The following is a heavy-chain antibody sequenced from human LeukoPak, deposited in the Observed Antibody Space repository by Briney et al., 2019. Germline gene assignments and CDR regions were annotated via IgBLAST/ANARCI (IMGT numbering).Heavy chain of an antibody. CDR1: GFTFSSYG. CDR2: IRYDGSNK. V-gene: IGHV3-30*02. D-gene: IGHD1-26*01. J-gene: IGHJ3*02. Sequence: GGSLRLSCAASGFTFSSYGMHWVRQAPGKGLEWVTFIRYDGSNKYYADSVKGRFTISRDNSKNTLYLQMNSLRAEDTAVYYCARVGPVGLAAFDIWGQGTMVTVSS. CDR3: ARVGPVGLAAFDI.